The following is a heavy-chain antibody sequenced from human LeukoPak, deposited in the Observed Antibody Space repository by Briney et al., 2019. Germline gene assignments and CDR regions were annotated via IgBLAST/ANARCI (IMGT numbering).Heavy chain of an antibody. CDR2: ISAYNGYT. J-gene: IGHJ3*02. CDR1: GYTFTSYG. V-gene: IGHV1-18*01. CDR3: ARDWAVNKCGYSYPYCERVAFDI. D-gene: IGHD5-18*01. Sequence: GASVKVSCKASGYTFTSYGISWVRQAPGQGLEWMGWISAYNGYTNYAQKLQGRVTMTTDTSTSTAYMELRSLRSDDTAVYYCARDWAVNKCGYSYPYCERVAFDIWGQGTMVTVSS.